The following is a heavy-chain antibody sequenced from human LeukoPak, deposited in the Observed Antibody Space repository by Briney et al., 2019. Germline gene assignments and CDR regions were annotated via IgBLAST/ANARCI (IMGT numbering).Heavy chain of an antibody. V-gene: IGHV5-51*01. D-gene: IGHD6-6*01. Sequence: GESLKISCKGSGYSFTSYWIGWVRQMPGKGLEWMGIIYPGDSDTRYSPSFQGQVTISADKSISTAYLQWSSLKASDTAMYYCARRGKPTPSSSSQYYFDYGGQGPLVTVSS. CDR1: GYSFTSYW. J-gene: IGHJ4*02. CDR2: IYPGDSDT. CDR3: ARRGKPTPSSSSQYYFDY.